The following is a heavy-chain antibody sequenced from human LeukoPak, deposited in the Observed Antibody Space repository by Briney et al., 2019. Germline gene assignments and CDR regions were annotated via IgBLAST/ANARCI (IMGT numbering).Heavy chain of an antibody. CDR3: ARDGVVRPPDCSSTSCPYNYYYYGMDV. CDR2: IIPILGIA. J-gene: IGHJ6*02. D-gene: IGHD2-2*01. V-gene: IGHV1-69*02. Sequence: SVKVSCKASGGTFSSYTISWMRQAPGQGLEWMGRIIPILGIANYAQKFQGRVTITADKSTSTAYMELSSLRSEDTAVYYCARDGVVRPPDCSSTSCPYNYYYYGMDVWGQGTTVTVSS. CDR1: GGTFSSYT.